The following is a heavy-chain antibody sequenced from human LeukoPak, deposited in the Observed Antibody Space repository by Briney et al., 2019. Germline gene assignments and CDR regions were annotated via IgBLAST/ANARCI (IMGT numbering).Heavy chain of an antibody. CDR3: ARDFIVVVIAATLSGVLDY. CDR2: ISAYTGNT. Sequence: ASVKVSCKASGYTFSSYGINWVRQAPGQGLEWMGWISAYTGNTKYAEKLQGRVTMTTDTSTSTAYMELRSLRAEDTAVYYCARDFIVVVIAATLSGVLDYWGQGTLVTVSS. V-gene: IGHV1-18*01. D-gene: IGHD2-15*01. CDR1: GYTFSSYG. J-gene: IGHJ4*02.